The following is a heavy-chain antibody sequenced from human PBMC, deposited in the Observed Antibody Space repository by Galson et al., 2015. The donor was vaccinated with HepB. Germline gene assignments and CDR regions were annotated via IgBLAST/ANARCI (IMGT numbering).Heavy chain of an antibody. Sequence: RQPPGKGLEWIGSIYHRYERPNTHYNLSLKSRVTISVDTSKNQLSLKLSSVTAADTALYYCARESGRYSLDYWGQGTLVTVSS. D-gene: IGHD1-26*01. CDR2: IYHRYERPNT. V-gene: IGHV4-38-2*02. CDR3: ARESGRYSLDY. J-gene: IGHJ4*02.